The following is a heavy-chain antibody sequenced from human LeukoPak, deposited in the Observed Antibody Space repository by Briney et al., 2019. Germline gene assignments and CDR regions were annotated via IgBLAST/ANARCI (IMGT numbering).Heavy chain of an antibody. V-gene: IGHV3-15*01. J-gene: IGHJ4*02. CDR1: GFSFRDAY. D-gene: IGHD1-1*01. Sequence: PGGSLRLSCTTSGFSFRDAYMSWVRQAAGKGLEWVGRVKSRADGGSTDYAGPVKGRFSISRDDSKNIVYLEMDSLKTDDTAVYYCTTDRMTRNGFFDYWGQGMQVIVSS. CDR2: VKSRADGGST. CDR3: TTDRMTRNGFFDY.